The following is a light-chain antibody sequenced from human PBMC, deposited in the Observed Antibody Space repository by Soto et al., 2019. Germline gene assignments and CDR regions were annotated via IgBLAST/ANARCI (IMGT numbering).Light chain of an antibody. CDR3: ISYTTNTTPV. Sequence: QSLLTQPASVSGSPGQSITISCSGTSSDIGAYNYVSWYQHRPGTAPKLIIFDVSIRPSGVSNRFSGSKSGNTASLTISGLQAEDEADYYCISYTTNTTPVFGGGTQLTVL. V-gene: IGLV2-14*03. J-gene: IGLJ2*01. CDR1: SSDIGAYNY. CDR2: DVS.